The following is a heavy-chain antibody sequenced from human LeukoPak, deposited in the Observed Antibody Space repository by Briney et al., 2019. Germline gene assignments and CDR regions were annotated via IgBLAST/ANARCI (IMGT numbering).Heavy chain of an antibody. Sequence: PGGSLRLSCAASGFTFSSYAMSWVRQAPGKGLEWVSAISGSGGSTYYADSVKGRFTISRDNSKNTLYLQMNSLRAEDTAVYYCAKGRCYGSGSYYGWFDPWGQGTLVTVSS. CDR1: GFTFSSYA. D-gene: IGHD3-10*01. CDR3: AKGRCYGSGSYYGWFDP. V-gene: IGHV3-23*01. J-gene: IGHJ5*02. CDR2: ISGSGGST.